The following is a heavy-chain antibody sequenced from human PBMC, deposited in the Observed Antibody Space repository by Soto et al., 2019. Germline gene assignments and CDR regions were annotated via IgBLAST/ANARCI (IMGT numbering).Heavy chain of an antibody. D-gene: IGHD6-19*01. CDR3: AKDSGYSSGWFNPYYYYGMDV. CDR2: ISYDGSSK. J-gene: IGHJ6*02. V-gene: IGHV3-30*18. CDR1: GFTFSSYG. Sequence: PGGSLRLSCAASGFTFSSYGMRWVRQAPGKGLEWVAVISYDGSSKYYADSVKGRFTISRDNSKNTLYLQMNSLRAEDTAVYYCAKDSGYSSGWFNPYYYYGMDVRGQGTTVTVS.